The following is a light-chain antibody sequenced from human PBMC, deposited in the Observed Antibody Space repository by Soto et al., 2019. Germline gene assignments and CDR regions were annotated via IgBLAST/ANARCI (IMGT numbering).Light chain of an antibody. CDR2: AAS. J-gene: IGKJ2*01. CDR1: QGISSY. V-gene: IGKV1-9*01. Sequence: IQWTQSPSSLSASVGDRVTITCRASQGISSYLAWYQQKPGKAPKLLIYAASTLQSGVPSRFSGSGSGTGFTLTISSLQPEDFATYYCQQLNSYPSTFGQGTKLEIK. CDR3: QQLNSYPST.